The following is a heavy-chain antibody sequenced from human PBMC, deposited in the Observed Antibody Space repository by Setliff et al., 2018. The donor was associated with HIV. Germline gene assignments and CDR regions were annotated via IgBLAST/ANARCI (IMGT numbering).Heavy chain of an antibody. Sequence: SETLSLTCTVPGGSISSGDYYWSWIRQPPGKGLEWIGYIYYSGNTYYSPSLESRVSVSMDMSRNQFSVKLNSATAADTAVYYCARQAWHYDRDGYFIDYWGQGKLVTVSS. CDR2: IYYSGNT. V-gene: IGHV4-30-4*08. J-gene: IGHJ4*02. D-gene: IGHD3-22*01. CDR3: ARQAWHYDRDGYFIDY. CDR1: GGSISSGDYY.